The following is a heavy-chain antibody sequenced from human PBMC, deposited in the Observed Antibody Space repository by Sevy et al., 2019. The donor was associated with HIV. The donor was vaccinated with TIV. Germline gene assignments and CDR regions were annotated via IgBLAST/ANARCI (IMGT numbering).Heavy chain of an antibody. D-gene: IGHD3-22*01. J-gene: IGHJ4*02. V-gene: IGHV3-7*03. CDR3: ARGNSGSFDY. CDR1: GFSFSSYC. Sequence: GGSLRFSCAASGFSFSSYCMHWVRQAPGKGLEWVANIKQDESEKYYAASVKGRFTISRDNAKNSVYLQMNSLRPEDTAIYYCARGNSGSFDYWGQGTLVTVSS. CDR2: IKQDESEK.